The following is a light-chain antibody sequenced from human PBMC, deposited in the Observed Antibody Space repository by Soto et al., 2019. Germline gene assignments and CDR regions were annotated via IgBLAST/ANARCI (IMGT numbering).Light chain of an antibody. CDR3: CSYTVSGTYV. Sequence: QSVLSKASSVSGSPGQSITICGTGTSSDVGGYNYVSWYQQHPGKAPKLMIYAVSNRPSGVSNRFSGSKSGNTATLTISGLQAEDEADYYCCSYTVSGTYVFGTGTKVTVL. V-gene: IGLV2-14*01. CDR2: AVS. CDR1: SSDVGGYNY. J-gene: IGLJ1*01.